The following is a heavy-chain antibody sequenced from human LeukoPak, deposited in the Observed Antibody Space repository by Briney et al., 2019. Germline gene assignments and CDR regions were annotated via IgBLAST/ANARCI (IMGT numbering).Heavy chain of an antibody. V-gene: IGHV4-38-2*02. Sequence: SETLSLTCAVSGYSVSSGFFWGWIRQPPGKGLEWIGSIYHSGSTYYNPSLKSRVTISLDTSKNKFPLRLSSVTAADTAVYYCARDSSGWFDDAFDIWGQGTMVAVSS. CDR3: ARDSSGWFDDAFDI. J-gene: IGHJ3*02. CDR1: GYSVSSGFF. CDR2: IYHSGST. D-gene: IGHD6-19*01.